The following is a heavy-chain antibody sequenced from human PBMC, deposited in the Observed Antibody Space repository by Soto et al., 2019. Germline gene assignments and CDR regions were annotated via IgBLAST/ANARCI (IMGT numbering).Heavy chain of an antibody. Sequence: QVQLQQWGAGLLRPSETLSLTCAVYGGSFNDYYWTWIRQPPGKGLEGNGELNHKTNTPYNPSLESRVTFSVDTSKNQFSLRLTSVTAADTALYYCARGEWMIRGADYYYYMDVWGKGTTVTVSS. J-gene: IGHJ6*03. CDR2: LNHKTNT. CDR3: ARGEWMIRGADYYYYMDV. D-gene: IGHD3-10*01. V-gene: IGHV4-34*02. CDR1: GGSFNDYY.